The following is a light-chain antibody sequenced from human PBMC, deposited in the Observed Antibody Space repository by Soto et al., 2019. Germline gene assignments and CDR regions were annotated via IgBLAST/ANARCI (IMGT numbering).Light chain of an antibody. Sequence: EIVLTQAPATLSLPPGERATLSCGASQSVRSKLAWYQQKAGQAPRLLIYGASTWATGIPDRFSGSGSGTEFTITISSLQSEDFAVYYCQQYNSWPPITFGQGTRLEI. V-gene: IGKV3-15*01. CDR1: QSVRSK. J-gene: IGKJ5*01. CDR2: GAS. CDR3: QQYNSWPPIT.